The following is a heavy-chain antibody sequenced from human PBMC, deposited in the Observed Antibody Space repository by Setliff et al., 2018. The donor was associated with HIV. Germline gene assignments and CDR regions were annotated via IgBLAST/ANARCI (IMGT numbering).Heavy chain of an antibody. CDR2: IYYSGNT. CDR1: RASISSGGYY. D-gene: IGHD4-17*01. V-gene: IGHV4-31*03. CDR3: ARVYGDYVEGAFDI. Sequence: NPSETLSLTCTVSRASISSGGYYWSWIRQRPGEGLEWIGYIYYSGNTFYNPSLKSRVTISVDTSKNQFSLKLSSVTAADTALYYCARVYGDYVEGAFDIWGQGTMVTVSS. J-gene: IGHJ3*02.